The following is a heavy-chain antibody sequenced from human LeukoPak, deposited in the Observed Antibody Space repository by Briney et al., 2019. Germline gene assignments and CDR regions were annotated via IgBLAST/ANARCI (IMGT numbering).Heavy chain of an antibody. CDR3: ARGELLWFGELLSNWFDP. Sequence: SETLSLTCTVSGGSISSGGYYWSWIRQHPGKGLEWIGYIYYSGSTYYNPSLKSRVTISVDTSKNQFSLKLSSVTAADTAVYYCARGELLWFGELLSNWFDPWGQGTLVTVSS. CDR1: GGSISSGGYY. D-gene: IGHD3-10*01. CDR2: IYYSGST. J-gene: IGHJ5*02. V-gene: IGHV4-31*03.